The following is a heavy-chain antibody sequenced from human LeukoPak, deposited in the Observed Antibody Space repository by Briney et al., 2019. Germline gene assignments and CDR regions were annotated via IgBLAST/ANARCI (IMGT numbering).Heavy chain of an antibody. D-gene: IGHD6-13*01. CDR1: GYSINSGYY. CDR2: IYHSGST. J-gene: IGHJ4*02. V-gene: IGHV4-38-2*01. Sequence: SETLSLTCAVSGYSINSGYYWGWIRQPPGKGLEWIGSIYHSGSTYYNPSLESRVTISVDRSKNQFSLRLSSVTAADTAVYYCATLAAAGRFDYWGQGTLVTVSS. CDR3: ATLAAAGRFDY.